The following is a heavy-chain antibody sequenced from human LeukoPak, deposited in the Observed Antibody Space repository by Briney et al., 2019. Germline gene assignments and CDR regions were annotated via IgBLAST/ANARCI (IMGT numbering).Heavy chain of an antibody. J-gene: IGHJ6*03. CDR2: IKQDGSEK. V-gene: IGHV3-7*01. CDR1: GLTFSSYW. Sequence: GGSLRLSCAASGLTFSSYWMSWVRQAPGKGLEWVANIKQDGSEKYYVDSVKGRFTISRDNAKNSLYLQMNSLRAEDTAVYYCARDGGSYRSYYYYYYMDVWGKGTTVTVSS. D-gene: IGHD1-26*01. CDR3: ARDGGSYRSYYYYYYMDV.